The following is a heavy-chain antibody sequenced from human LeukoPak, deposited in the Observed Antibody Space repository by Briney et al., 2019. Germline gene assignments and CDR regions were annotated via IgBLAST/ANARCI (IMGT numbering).Heavy chain of an antibody. D-gene: IGHD6-19*01. CDR2: ISSDESIK. CDR1: GFTFSSYV. Sequence: GRSLRLSCAPSGFTFSSYVMHWVRQAPGKGLEWVALISSDESIKSYADSVKGRFTISRDNSKNTLYLQMNSLRAEDTAVYYCAAYYSSGWLVFDYWGQGTLVTVSS. J-gene: IGHJ4*02. V-gene: IGHV3-30*03. CDR3: AAYYSSGWLVFDY.